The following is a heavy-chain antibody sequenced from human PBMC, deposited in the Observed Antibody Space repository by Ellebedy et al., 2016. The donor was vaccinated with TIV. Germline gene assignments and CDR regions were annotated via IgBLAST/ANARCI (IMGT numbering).Heavy chain of an antibody. J-gene: IGHJ4*02. CDR1: GDSISSSSYY. V-gene: IGHV4-39*01. Sequence: MPSETLSLTCTVSGDSISSSSYYWGWIRQPPGKGLEWIGSMYYSGSPYYNPSLKSRVTVSVDTSKNQLSLKLSSVTAADTAVYYCARHGGGNDGPRFDNWGQGTLVTVSS. CDR3: ARHGGGNDGPRFDN. D-gene: IGHD3-16*01. CDR2: MYYSGSP.